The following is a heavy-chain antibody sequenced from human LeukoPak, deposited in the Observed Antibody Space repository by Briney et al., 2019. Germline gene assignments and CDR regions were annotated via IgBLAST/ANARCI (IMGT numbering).Heavy chain of an antibody. CDR3: TRDHEQNINYCYYGMDV. CDR2: IRSKAYGGTT. J-gene: IGHJ6*02. CDR1: GFTFGDYA. V-gene: IGHV3-49*04. Sequence: GGSLRLSCTASGFTFGDYAMSWVRQAPGKGLEWVGFIRSKAYGGTTEYAASVKGRFTISRDDSKSIAYLQMNSLKTEDTAVYYCTRDHEQNINYCYYGMDVWGQGTTVTVSS.